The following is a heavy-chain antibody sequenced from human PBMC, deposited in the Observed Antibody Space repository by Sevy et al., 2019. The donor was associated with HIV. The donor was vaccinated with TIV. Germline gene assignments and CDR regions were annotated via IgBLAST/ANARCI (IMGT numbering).Heavy chain of an antibody. V-gene: IGHV3-23*01. J-gene: IGHJ3*02. D-gene: IGHD2-15*01. CDR3: AKGVRCSGGRCHSRGAFDI. CDR2: ISGSGGST. CDR1: GFTFSSYA. Sequence: GVSLRLSCAASGFTFSSYAMSWVRQAPGKGLEWVSAISGSGGSTYYADSVKGRFTISRDNSKDTLYLQMNSLRAEDTAVYYCAKGVRCSGGRCHSRGAFDIWGQGTMVTVSS.